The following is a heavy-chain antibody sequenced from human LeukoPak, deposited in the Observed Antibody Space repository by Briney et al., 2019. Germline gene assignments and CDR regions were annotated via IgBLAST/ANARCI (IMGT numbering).Heavy chain of an antibody. J-gene: IGHJ4*02. CDR1: GFTFSNVW. CDR3: TKDHGPGSYYFDY. CDR2: IKSKTDGGTI. V-gene: IGHV3-15*01. D-gene: IGHD3-10*01. Sequence: GGSLTLSCAASGFTFSNVWMSWVRQAPGKGLEWVGRIKSKTDGGTIDYAAPVKGRFTISRDDSKNTLYLQMNSLKTEDTAAYYCTKDHGPGSYYFDYWGQGTLVTVSS.